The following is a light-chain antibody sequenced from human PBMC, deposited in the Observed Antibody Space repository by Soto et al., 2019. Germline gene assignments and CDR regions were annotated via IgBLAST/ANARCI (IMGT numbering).Light chain of an antibody. J-gene: IGLJ3*02. CDR1: SSDVGAYNY. Sequence: QSALTQPASVSGSPGQSITISCTGTSSDVGAYNYVSWYQQHPGKAPKLMIYEVSNRPSGVSNRFSGSKSGITASLTISGLQAEDDADYYCSSYTTSSTLVFGGGTKVTVL. CDR2: EVS. V-gene: IGLV2-14*01. CDR3: SSYTTSSTLV.